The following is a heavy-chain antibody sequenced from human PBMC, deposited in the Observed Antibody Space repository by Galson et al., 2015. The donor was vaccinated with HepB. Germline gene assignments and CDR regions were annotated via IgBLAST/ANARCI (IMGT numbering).Heavy chain of an antibody. V-gene: IGHV2-70*11. CDR2: IDWDDDK. J-gene: IGHJ6*02. CDR1: GFSLSTSGMC. Sequence: PALVKPTQTLTLTCTFSGFSLSTSGMCVSWIRQPPGKALEWLARIDWDDDKYYSTSLKTRLTISKDTSKNQVVLTMTNMDPVDTATYYCARAVVVITTRSGRAPTYYYYGMDVWGQGTTVTVSS. D-gene: IGHD3-22*01. CDR3: ARAVVVITTRSGRAPTYYYYGMDV.